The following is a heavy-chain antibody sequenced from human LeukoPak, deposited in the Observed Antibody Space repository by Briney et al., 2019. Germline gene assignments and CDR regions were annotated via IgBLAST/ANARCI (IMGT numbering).Heavy chain of an antibody. Sequence: SETLSLTCAVYGGSFSGYYWSWIRQPPGKGLEWIGEINHSGSTNYNPSPKSRVTMSVDTSKNQFSLKLSSVTAADTAVYYCARWGPDGRGLVRLPPQYGMDVWGQGTTVTVSS. CDR2: INHSGST. CDR1: GGSFSGYY. D-gene: IGHD6-13*01. J-gene: IGHJ6*02. V-gene: IGHV4-34*01. CDR3: ARWGPDGRGLVRLPPQYGMDV.